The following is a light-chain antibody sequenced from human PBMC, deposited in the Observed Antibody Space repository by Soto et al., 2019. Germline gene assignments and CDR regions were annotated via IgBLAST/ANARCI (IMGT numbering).Light chain of an antibody. CDR3: AAWDDSLNGHV. J-gene: IGLJ1*01. V-gene: IGLV1-44*01. CDR1: SSNIGTSS. CDR2: TTN. Sequence: QSVLTQPHSASGTPGQRVTISCSGSSSNIGTSSVHWFQQLPGTAPKLLLSTTNQRPSGVPERFSGSKSGTSASLAIIGLQSEDEADYYCAAWDDSLNGHVFGTGTKVTVL.